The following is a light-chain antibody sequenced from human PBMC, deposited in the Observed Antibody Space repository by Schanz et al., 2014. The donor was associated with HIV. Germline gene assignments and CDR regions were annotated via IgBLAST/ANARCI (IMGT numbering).Light chain of an antibody. Sequence: EIVLTQSPATLSLSPGERATLSCRASQSVSSYLAWYQQKPGLAPRLLIYDASSRATGIPDRFSGSGSGTEFTLTISSLQSEDFAVYYCQQYNNWPPITFGQGTRLEIK. CDR1: QSVSSY. V-gene: IGKV3D-15*01. CDR2: DAS. CDR3: QQYNNWPPIT. J-gene: IGKJ5*01.